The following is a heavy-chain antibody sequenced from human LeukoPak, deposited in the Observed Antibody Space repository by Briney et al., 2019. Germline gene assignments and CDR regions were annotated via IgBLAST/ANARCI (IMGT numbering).Heavy chain of an antibody. CDR2: MNPNNGNT. Sequence: ASVKVSCKASGYTFTRYEINWVRQAPGQGLEWMGWMNPNNGNTDYAQQFQGRVTMTRDTSMTTAYMELSSLRSEDTAVYYCARGLGYYYLYYCMDVWGKGTTVTVSS. CDR3: ARGLGYYYLYYCMDV. CDR1: GYTFTRYE. V-gene: IGHV1-8*01. J-gene: IGHJ6*03.